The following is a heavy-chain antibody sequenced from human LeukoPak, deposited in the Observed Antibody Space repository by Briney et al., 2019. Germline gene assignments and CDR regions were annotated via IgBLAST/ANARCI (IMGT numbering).Heavy chain of an antibody. V-gene: IGHV3-30*04. CDR3: ARGTWIPVVDF. CDR1: GFTFSSYA. J-gene: IGHJ4*02. CDR2: ISYDGSNK. D-gene: IGHD5-18*01. Sequence: GGSLRLSCAASGFTFSSYAMHWVRQAPGKGLEWVAVISYDGSNKYYADSVKGRFTISRDNSKNTLYMQMNSLRAEDTALYYCARGTWIPVVDFWGQGTLVTVSS.